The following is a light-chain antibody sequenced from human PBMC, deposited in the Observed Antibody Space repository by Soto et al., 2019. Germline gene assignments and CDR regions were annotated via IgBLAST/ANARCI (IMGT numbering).Light chain of an antibody. CDR1: QSVTSHY. CDR3: QQYDTSPPLT. Sequence: EIVLTQSPGTLSLSPGDRATLSCRASQSVTSHYLAWYQQKPGQAPRLLLYGASRRAIGIPDRFSGSGSGTDFTLTISRLEPEDFAVYYCQQYDTSPPLTFGGGTKVEIK. CDR2: GAS. V-gene: IGKV3-20*01. J-gene: IGKJ4*01.